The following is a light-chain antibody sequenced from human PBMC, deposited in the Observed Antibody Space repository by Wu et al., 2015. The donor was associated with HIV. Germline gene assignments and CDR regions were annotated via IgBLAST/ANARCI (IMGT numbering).Light chain of an antibody. CDR3: QQYSSYQNS. Sequence: DIHMTQSPSTLSASVGDRVTITCRASQGISCWLAWYQQKPGQPPKLLIYKASTLESGVPSRFSGRGSGTEFTLSISSLQPDDFATYYCQQYSSYQNSFGQGTKLEI. CDR2: KAS. J-gene: IGKJ2*03. CDR1: QGISCW. V-gene: IGKV1-5*03.